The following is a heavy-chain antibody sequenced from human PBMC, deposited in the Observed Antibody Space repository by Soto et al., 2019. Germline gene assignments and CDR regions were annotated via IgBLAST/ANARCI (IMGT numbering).Heavy chain of an antibody. CDR2: IYYSGST. V-gene: IGHV4-61*01. CDR1: GGSVSSGSYY. Sequence: PSETLSLTCTVSGGSVSSGSYYWSWIRQPPGKGLEWIGYIYYSGSTNYNPSLKSRVTISVDTSKNQFSLKLSSVTAADTAVYYCARVQEYYYGSGRYNWFDPWGQGTLVTVYS. CDR3: ARVQEYYYGSGRYNWFDP. J-gene: IGHJ5*02. D-gene: IGHD3-10*01.